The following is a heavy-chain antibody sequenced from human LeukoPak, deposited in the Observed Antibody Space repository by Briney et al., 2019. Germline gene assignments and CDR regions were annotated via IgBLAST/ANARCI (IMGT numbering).Heavy chain of an antibody. V-gene: IGHV4-39*01. J-gene: IGHJ4*02. CDR3: ARHTTFWSSSAHFFDY. Sequence: SSETLSLTCTVSGASLSSSSWYWNWIRQPPGKGLEWIGNIYYTGNTYYNPSLKSRLTISVDASKNQFSLNLTSVTAADTAVYYCARHTTFWSSSAHFFDYWGQGILVTVSS. D-gene: IGHD6-13*01. CDR1: GASLSSSSWY. CDR2: IYYTGNT.